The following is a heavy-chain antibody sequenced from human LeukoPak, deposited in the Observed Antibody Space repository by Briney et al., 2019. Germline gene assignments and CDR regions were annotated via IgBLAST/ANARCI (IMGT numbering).Heavy chain of an antibody. V-gene: IGHV4-39*01. Sequence: SETLSLTRAVSGGSISSSSYYWGWIRQPPGKGLEWIGSIYYSGSTYYNPSLKSRVTISVDTSKNQFSLKLSSVTAADTAVYYCARHILAAAGTPHYYYYMDVWGKGTTVTVSS. CDR1: GGSISSSSYY. J-gene: IGHJ6*03. CDR2: IYYSGST. D-gene: IGHD6-13*01. CDR3: ARHILAAAGTPHYYYYMDV.